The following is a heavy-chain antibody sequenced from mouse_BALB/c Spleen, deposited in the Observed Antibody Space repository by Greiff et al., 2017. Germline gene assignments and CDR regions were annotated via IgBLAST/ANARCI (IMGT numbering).Heavy chain of an antibody. Sequence: QVQLQQPGAELVMPGASVKMSCKASGYTFTDYWMHWVKQRPGQGLEWIGAIDTSDSYTSYNQKFKGKATLTVDESSSTAYMQLSSLTSEDSAVYYCARRGLFYAMDYWGQGTSVTVSS. CDR1: GYTFTDYW. J-gene: IGHJ4*01. CDR3: ARRGLFYAMDY. V-gene: IGHV1-69*01. D-gene: IGHD3-1*01. CDR2: IDTSDSYT.